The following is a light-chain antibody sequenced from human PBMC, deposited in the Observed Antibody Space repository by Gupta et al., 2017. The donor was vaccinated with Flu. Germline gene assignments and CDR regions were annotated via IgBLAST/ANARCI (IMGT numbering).Light chain of an antibody. Sequence: DIQMTQSPSTLSASVGDRVTITCRASRSINTWLAWYQQKPGKAPNLLIYKTSNLESGVPSRFSGSGSGTEFTLTISSLQPDDFATYYCQQYDTYSGTFGQGTKVEI. V-gene: IGKV1-5*03. CDR1: RSINTW. CDR3: QQYDTYSGT. CDR2: KTS. J-gene: IGKJ1*01.